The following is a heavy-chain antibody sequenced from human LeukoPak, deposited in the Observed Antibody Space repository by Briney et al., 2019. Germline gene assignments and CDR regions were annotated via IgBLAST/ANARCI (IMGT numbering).Heavy chain of an antibody. CDR3: ARDTKEQWLETRRYYYYYYMDV. CDR1: GFTFSSYW. J-gene: IGHJ6*03. V-gene: IGHV3-7*01. D-gene: IGHD6-19*01. CDR2: IKQDGSEK. Sequence: GGSLRLSCAASGFTFSSYWMSWVRQAPGKGLEWVANIKQDGSEKYYVDPVKGRFTISRDNAKNSLYLQMNSLRAEDTAVYYCARDTKEQWLETRRYYYYYYMDVWGKGTTVTVSS.